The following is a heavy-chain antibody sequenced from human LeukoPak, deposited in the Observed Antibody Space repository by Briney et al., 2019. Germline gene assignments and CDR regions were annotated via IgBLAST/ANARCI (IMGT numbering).Heavy chain of an antibody. CDR3: ARESRMGYSYGYLGY. D-gene: IGHD5-18*01. Sequence: ASVKVSCKASGYTFTSYAMNWVRQAPGQGLEWMGWINTNTGNPTYAQGFTGRFVFSLDTSVSTAYLQISSLKAEDTAVYYCARESRMGYSYGYLGYWGQGTLVTVSS. J-gene: IGHJ4*02. CDR2: INTNTGNP. V-gene: IGHV7-4-1*02. CDR1: GYTFTSYA.